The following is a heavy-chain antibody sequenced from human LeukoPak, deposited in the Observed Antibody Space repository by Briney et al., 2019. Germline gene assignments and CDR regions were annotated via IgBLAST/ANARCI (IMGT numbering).Heavy chain of an antibody. CDR3: ARVGYYASGPFSYFDY. CDR2: ISYDGSNE. D-gene: IGHD3-10*01. J-gene: IGHJ4*02. Sequence: GRSLRLSCAASGFTFSGYAMHWVRQAPGKGLERVAVISYDGSNEYYADSVKGRFTISRDNSKNTLYLQMNSLSVEDTAVYYCARVGYYASGPFSYFDYWGQGTLVTVSS. V-gene: IGHV3-30-3*01. CDR1: GFTFSGYA.